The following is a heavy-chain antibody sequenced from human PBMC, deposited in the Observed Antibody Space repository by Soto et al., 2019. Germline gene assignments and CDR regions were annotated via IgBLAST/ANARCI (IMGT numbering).Heavy chain of an antibody. V-gene: IGHV3-23*01. J-gene: IGHJ5*01. CDR3: AKERNFWSGTAGFDS. CDR1: GFTFSMFA. D-gene: IGHD3-3*01. Sequence: PGGSLRLSCVGSGFTFSMFAMSWVRQAPGKGLEWISGISGSGGSTYYADSVKGRFTVSRDNSKTTVFLQMNSLRTEDTAVYFCAKERNFWSGTAGFDSWGQGSPVTVS. CDR2: ISGSGGST.